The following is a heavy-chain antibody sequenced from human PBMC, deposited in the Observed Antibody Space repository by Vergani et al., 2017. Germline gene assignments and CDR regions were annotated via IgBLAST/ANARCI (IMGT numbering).Heavy chain of an antibody. CDR3: ARISGGLQNWYFDL. CDR1: GFSLSTSGMR. D-gene: IGHD3-10*01. J-gene: IGHJ2*01. Sequence: QVTLKESGPALVKPTQTLTLTCTFSGFSLSTSGMRVSWIRQPPGKALEWLARIDWDDDKFYSTSLKTRLTISKDTSKNQVVLTMTNMDPVDTATYYCARISGGLQNWYFDLWGRGTLVTVSS. V-gene: IGHV2-70*04. CDR2: IDWDDDK.